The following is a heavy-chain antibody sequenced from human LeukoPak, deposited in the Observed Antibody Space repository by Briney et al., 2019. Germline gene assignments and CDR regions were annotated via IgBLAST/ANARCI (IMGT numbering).Heavy chain of an antibody. J-gene: IGHJ6*03. CDR2: ISSSAGYI. D-gene: IGHD2-8*01. CDR1: GFTFSSYT. CDR3: ARELNGYDYYYFDYMDV. Sequence: PGGSLRLSCSASGFTFSSYTMNWVRQAPGKGLEWVSSISSSAGYIYYADSVKGRFTISRDNAKNSLYLQMNSLRAEDTAVYYCARELNGYDYYYFDYMDVWGKGTTVTISS. V-gene: IGHV3-21*01.